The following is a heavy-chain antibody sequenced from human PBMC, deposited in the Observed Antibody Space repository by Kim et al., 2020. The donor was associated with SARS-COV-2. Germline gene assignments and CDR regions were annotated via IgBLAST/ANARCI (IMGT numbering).Heavy chain of an antibody. CDR3: VKDFSDYSYIYTWHFDS. V-gene: IGHV3-64D*09. CDR2: ISSSGGST. Sequence: GGSLRLSCSASGFTFRNYAMNWVRQAPGKGLEYVSSISSSGGSTYYADSLKGRFTISRDNSKNTLFLQMSSLKAEDTAVYYCVKDFSDYSYIYTWHFDSWGRGTLVTVSS. J-gene: IGHJ2*01. D-gene: IGHD5-18*01. CDR1: GFTFRNYA.